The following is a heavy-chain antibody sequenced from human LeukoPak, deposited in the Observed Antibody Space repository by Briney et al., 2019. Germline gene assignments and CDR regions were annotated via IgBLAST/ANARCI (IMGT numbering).Heavy chain of an antibody. D-gene: IGHD3-9*01. V-gene: IGHV3-7*01. CDR2: IRKDGSDI. CDR3: ASNARGSRSLTGYYTPLDY. J-gene: IGHJ4*02. CDR1: GFTFSTSW. Sequence: GGSLRLSCAASGFTFSTSWMSWVRQAPGKGLEWVANIRKDGSDIHYVDSVKGRFTISRDNAKNSLYLEMSSLRGEDTALYYCASNARGSRSLTGYYTPLDYWGQGTLVTVSS.